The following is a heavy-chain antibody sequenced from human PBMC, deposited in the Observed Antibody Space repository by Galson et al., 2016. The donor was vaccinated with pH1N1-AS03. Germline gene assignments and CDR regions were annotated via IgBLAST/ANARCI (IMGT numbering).Heavy chain of an antibody. J-gene: IGHJ4*02. CDR1: GFTFTSYS. CDR2: ISYDGTNK. CDR3: AKTRKRGYSGYSFFEGPLDY. Sequence: SLRLSCAASGFTFTSYSMNWVRQAPGKGLECVAIISYDGTNKYYADSVQGRFTISRDNSKNTLYLQMNSLRPEDTAVYYCAKTRKRGYSGYSFFEGPLDYWGQGTLVTVSS. D-gene: IGHD5-12*01. V-gene: IGHV3-30*18.